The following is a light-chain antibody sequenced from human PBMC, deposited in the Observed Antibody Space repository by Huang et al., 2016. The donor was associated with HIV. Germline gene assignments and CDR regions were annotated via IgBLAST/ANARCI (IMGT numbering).Light chain of an antibody. V-gene: IGKV3-11*01. CDR1: QSLSRY. Sequence: LTQSPATLSLSPGERASLSGRASQSLSRYVAWYQQKPGEPLRHLIYDGSNRASGLPARCSGSRAGTDFSRTISRLEREDFAVYYWQQRSNWGGAFGPGTKVEI. CDR3: QQRSNWGGA. CDR2: DGS. J-gene: IGKJ3*01.